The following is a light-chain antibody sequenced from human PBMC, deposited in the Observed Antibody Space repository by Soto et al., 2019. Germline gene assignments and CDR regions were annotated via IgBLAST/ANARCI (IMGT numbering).Light chain of an antibody. Sequence: DIVMTQSPDSLAVSLGERATINCKSSQSVLYSPNNKNYLAWYQQKPGQPPKLLIYWASTRESGVPDRFSGSGSGTDFTLTISSLQAEDVAVYDCQQYVDPPQNFGQGTKVEIK. V-gene: IGKV4-1*01. CDR2: WAS. J-gene: IGKJ1*01. CDR1: QSVLYSPNNKNY. CDR3: QQYVDPPQN.